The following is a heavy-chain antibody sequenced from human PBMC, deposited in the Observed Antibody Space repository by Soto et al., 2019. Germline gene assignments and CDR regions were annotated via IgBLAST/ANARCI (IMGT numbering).Heavy chain of an antibody. CDR3: ARSHRSRHVLRYFDWLVTYDY. J-gene: IGHJ4*02. CDR2: INAGNGNT. D-gene: IGHD3-9*01. CDR1: GYTFTSYA. V-gene: IGHV1-3*01. Sequence: ASVKVSCKASGYTFTSYAMHWVRQAPGQRLEWMGWINAGNGNTKYSQKFQGRVTITRDTSASTAYMELSSLRSEDTAVYYCARSHRSRHVLRYFDWLVTYDYWGQGTLVTVSS.